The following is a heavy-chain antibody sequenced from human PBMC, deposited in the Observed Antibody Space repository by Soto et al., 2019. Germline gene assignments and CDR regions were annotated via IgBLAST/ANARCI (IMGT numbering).Heavy chain of an antibody. D-gene: IGHD3-10*01. J-gene: IGHJ4*02. CDR3: ARGRLYGSGSYYIVY. Sequence: QVQLQQWGAGLLKPSETLSLTCAVYGGSFSGYYWSWIRQPPGKGLEWIGEINHSGSTNYNPSLNMRVTISVDTSKNQCSLKLSSVTAADTAVYYCARGRLYGSGSYYIVYWGQGTLVTVSS. CDR1: GGSFSGYY. CDR2: INHSGST. V-gene: IGHV4-34*01.